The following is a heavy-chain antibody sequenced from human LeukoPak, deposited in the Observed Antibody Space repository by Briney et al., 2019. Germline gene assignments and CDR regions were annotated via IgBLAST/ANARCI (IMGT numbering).Heavy chain of an antibody. V-gene: IGHV3-23*01. J-gene: IGHJ4*02. CDR1: GFTFSSYA. Sequence: GGSLRLSCAASGFTFSSYAMSWVRQAPGKGLEWVSAISGSGGSTYYADSVKGRFTISRDNSKNTLYLQMNSLRAEDTAVYYCAKEIPSHPTTMMGGFDYWGQGTLVTVSS. CDR2: ISGSGGST. D-gene: IGHD3-22*01. CDR3: AKEIPSHPTTMMGGFDY.